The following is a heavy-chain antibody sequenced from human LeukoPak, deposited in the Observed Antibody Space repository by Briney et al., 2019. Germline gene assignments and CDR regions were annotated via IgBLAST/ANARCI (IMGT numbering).Heavy chain of an antibody. V-gene: IGHV3-20*04. CDR3: ARVAGTNYKGQLDY. D-gene: IGHD3-10*01. CDR2: INWNGGST. CDR1: GFTFDDYG. J-gene: IGHJ4*02. Sequence: PGGSLRLSCAASGFTFDDYGMSWVRQAPGKGLEWVSGINWNGGSTGYADSVKGRFTTSRDNAKNSLYLQMNSLSVEDTAVYYCARVAGTNYKGQLDYWGQGALVTVSS.